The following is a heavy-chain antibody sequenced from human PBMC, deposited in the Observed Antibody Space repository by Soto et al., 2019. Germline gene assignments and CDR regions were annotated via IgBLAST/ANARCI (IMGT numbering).Heavy chain of an antibody. Sequence: GSVKVSFKASGYPFTSYYMHLVRQAPGQGLEWMGIINPSGGSTSYAQKFHGRVTMTRDTSTSTVYMELSSLRSEDTAVYYCARDRTITGTRNEFDYWGQGTLVTVSS. V-gene: IGHV1-46*01. D-gene: IGHD1-7*01. CDR2: INPSGGST. CDR3: ARDRTITGTRNEFDY. CDR1: GYPFTSYY. J-gene: IGHJ4*02.